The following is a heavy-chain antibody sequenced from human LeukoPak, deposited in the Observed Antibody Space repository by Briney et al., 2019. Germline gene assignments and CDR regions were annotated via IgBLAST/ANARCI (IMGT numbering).Heavy chain of an antibody. CDR1: GGSISSYY. D-gene: IGHD6-19*01. CDR3: ARGSGWYGEDAFDI. V-gene: IGHV4-59*01. Sequence: PSETLSLTCTVSGGSISSYYWSWIRQPPGKGLEWIGYIYYSGSTNYNPSLKSRVTISVDTSKNQFSLKLSSVTAADTAVYYCARGSGWYGEDAFDIWGQGTVVTVSS. CDR2: IYYSGST. J-gene: IGHJ3*02.